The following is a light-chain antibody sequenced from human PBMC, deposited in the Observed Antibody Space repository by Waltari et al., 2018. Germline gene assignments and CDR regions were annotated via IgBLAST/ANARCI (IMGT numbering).Light chain of an antibody. CDR2: KAS. Sequence: DIQMTQSPSSLSDSVGDRVTITCQASQAISDNLAWYQQKPGKAPKLLIYKASTLQSGVPSRFGGSGSGTDFTLTITSLQPEDFATYFCQHGFGTPFTFGPGTKLDIK. CDR3: QHGFGTPFT. J-gene: IGKJ3*01. V-gene: IGKV1-NL1*01. CDR1: QAISDN.